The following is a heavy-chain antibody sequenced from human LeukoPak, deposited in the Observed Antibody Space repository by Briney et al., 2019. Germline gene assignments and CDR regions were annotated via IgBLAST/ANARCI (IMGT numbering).Heavy chain of an antibody. CDR3: AKVSRQQLVLDY. D-gene: IGHD6-13*01. CDR1: GFTFSSYA. Sequence: GGSLRLSCAASGFTFSSYAMSWVRQAPGKGLEWVSAISGSGGSTYYADSVKGRFTISRDNSKSTLYLQMNSLRAEDTAVYYCAKVSRQQLVLDYWGQGTLVTASS. CDR2: ISGSGGST. J-gene: IGHJ4*02. V-gene: IGHV3-23*01.